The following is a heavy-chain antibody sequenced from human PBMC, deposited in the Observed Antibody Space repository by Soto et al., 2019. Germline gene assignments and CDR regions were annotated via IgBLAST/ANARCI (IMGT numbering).Heavy chain of an antibody. CDR2: IWYDGSNK. CDR1: GFTFSSYV. CDR3: ARGAVGYCSGGSCYYYFDY. V-gene: IGHV3-33*01. D-gene: IGHD2-15*01. Sequence: GGSLRLSCAASGFTFSSYVMHWVRQAPGKGLEWVAVIWYDGSNKYYADSVKGRFTISRDNSKNTLYLQMNSLRAEDTAVYYCARGAVGYCSGGSCYYYFDYWGQGTMVTV. J-gene: IGHJ4*02.